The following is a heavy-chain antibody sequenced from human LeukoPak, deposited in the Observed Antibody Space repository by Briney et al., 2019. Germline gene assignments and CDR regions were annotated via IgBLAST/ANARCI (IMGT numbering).Heavy chain of an antibody. CDR3: ARDQDIMVRGVIINNWFDP. CDR2: IYYSGST. J-gene: IGHJ5*02. D-gene: IGHD3-10*01. Sequence: SETLSLTCTVSGGSVSSGSYYWSWIRQPPGKGLEWIGYIYYSGSTNYSPSLKSRVTISVDTSKNQFSLKLSSVTAADTAVYYCARDQDIMVRGVIINNWFDPWGQGTLVTVSS. V-gene: IGHV4-61*01. CDR1: GGSVSSGSYY.